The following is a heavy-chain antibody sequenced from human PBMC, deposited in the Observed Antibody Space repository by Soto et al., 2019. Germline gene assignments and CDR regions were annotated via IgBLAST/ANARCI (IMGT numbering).Heavy chain of an antibody. V-gene: IGHV1-69*02. J-gene: IGHJ1*01. CDR3: ARAKDIVVVPAAAIPTDYFQH. D-gene: IGHD2-2*01. CDR2: IIPILGIA. Sequence: GASVKVSCKAAGGAFSSYTISWVRQAPGQGLEWMGRIIPILGIANYAQKFQGRVTITADKSTSTAYMELSSLRSEDTAVYYCARAKDIVVVPAAAIPTDYFQHWGQATLVTVSS. CDR1: GGAFSSYT.